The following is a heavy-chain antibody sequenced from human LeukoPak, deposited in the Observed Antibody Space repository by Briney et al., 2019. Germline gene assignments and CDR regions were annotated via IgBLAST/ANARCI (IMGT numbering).Heavy chain of an antibody. D-gene: IGHD3-3*01. CDR2: MNPNSGNT. CDR3: ARGWSYYDFWSGYFPKARYQYNWFDP. Sequence: GASVKVSCTASGYTFTSYDINWVRQATGQGLEWMGWMNPNSGNTGYAQKFQGRVTMTRNTSISTAYMELSSLRSEDTAVYYCARGWSYYDFWSGYFPKARYQYNWFDPWGQGTLVTVSS. V-gene: IGHV1-8*01. J-gene: IGHJ5*02. CDR1: GYTFTSYD.